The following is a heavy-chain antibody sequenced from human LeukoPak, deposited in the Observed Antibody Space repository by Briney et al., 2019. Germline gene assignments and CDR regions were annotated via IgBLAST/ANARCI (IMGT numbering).Heavy chain of an antibody. CDR2: INPNSGGT. Sequence: ASVKVSCKASGYTFTGYYMHWVRQAPGQGLEWMGWINPNSGGTNYAQKFQGRVTMTRDTSISTAYMELSRLRSDDTAVYYCARGYQLLRDYYYYYGMDVWGQGNRVTVSS. CDR1: GYTFTGYY. CDR3: ARGYQLLRDYYYYYGMDV. V-gene: IGHV1-2*02. D-gene: IGHD2-2*01. J-gene: IGHJ6*02.